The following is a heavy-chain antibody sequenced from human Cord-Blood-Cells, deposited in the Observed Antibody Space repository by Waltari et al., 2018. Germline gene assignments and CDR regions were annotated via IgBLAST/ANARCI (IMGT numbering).Heavy chain of an antibody. CDR3: ARDRGGYNWNYFDY. CDR1: GYTFTGYY. CDR2: IKHNRCGT. V-gene: IGHV1-2*02. J-gene: IGHJ4*02. D-gene: IGHD1-20*01. Sequence: QVQLVQSGAEVKKPGASVKVSCKASGYTFTGYYIHWVRQAPGQGLEWMGWIKHNRCGTNYAQKCQGRVTMTRDTSISTAYMELSRLRSDDTAVYYCARDRGGYNWNYFDYWGQGTLVTVSS.